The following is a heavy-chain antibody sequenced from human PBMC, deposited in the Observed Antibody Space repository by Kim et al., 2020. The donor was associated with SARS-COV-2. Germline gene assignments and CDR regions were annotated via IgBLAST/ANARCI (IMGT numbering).Heavy chain of an antibody. CDR3: AREYYDSSGYWTPESYNWFDP. Sequence: SQTLSLTCAISGDRVSSNSAAWHWIRQSPSRGLEWLGRTYYRSKWYNDYAVSVKRRITINPDTSKNQFSLQLNSVTPEDTAVYYCAREYYDSSGYWTPESYNWFDPWGQGTLVTVSS. V-gene: IGHV6-1*01. D-gene: IGHD3-22*01. CDR1: GDRVSSNSAA. CDR2: TYYRSKWYN. J-gene: IGHJ5*02.